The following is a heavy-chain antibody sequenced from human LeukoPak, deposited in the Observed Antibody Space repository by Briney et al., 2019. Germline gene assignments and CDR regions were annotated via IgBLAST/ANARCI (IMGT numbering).Heavy chain of an antibody. CDR2: ISWNSGSI. V-gene: IGHV3-9*01. D-gene: IGHD1-26*01. J-gene: IGHJ4*02. CDR3: AKGQWELLRNSFDY. Sequence: PGRSLRLSCAASGFTFDDYAMHWDRQAPGKGLEWVSGISWNSGSIGYADSVKGRFTISRDNAKNSLYLQMNSLRAEDTALYYCAKGQWELLRNSFDYWGQGTLVTVSS. CDR1: GFTFDDYA.